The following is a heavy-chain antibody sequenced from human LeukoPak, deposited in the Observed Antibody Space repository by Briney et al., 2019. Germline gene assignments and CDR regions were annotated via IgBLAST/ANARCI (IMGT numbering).Heavy chain of an antibody. CDR1: GYTFINYG. CDR3: ARDPQGSGYGPIDY. CDR2: INAGNGNT. D-gene: IGHD3-3*01. V-gene: IGHV1-3*01. Sequence: ASVKVSCKASGYTFINYGIHWVRQAPGQRLEWMGWINAGNGNTKNSQKFQGRVTITRDTSASTAYMGLSSLRSEDTGVYYCARDPQGSGYGPIDYWGQGTLVPVSS. J-gene: IGHJ4*02.